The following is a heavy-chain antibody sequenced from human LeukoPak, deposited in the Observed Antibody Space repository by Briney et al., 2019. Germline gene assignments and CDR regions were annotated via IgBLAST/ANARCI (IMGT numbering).Heavy chain of an antibody. V-gene: IGHV3-30*03. D-gene: IGHD3-10*01. CDR1: GFTFSSYG. CDR2: ISYDGSNK. J-gene: IGHJ4*02. Sequence: GRSLRLSCAASGFTFSSYGMHWVRQAPGKGLEWVAVISYDGSNKYYADSVKGRFTISRDNSKNTLYLQMNSLRAEDTAVYYCARGGGSGSYLGYWGQGTLVTVSS. CDR3: ARGGGSGSYLGY.